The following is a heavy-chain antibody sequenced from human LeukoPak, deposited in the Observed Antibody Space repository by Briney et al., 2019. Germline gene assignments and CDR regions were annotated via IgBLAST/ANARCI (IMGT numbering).Heavy chain of an antibody. J-gene: IGHJ4*02. CDR3: AKDHDLDYYDSSGYYYNYFDY. Sequence: GGSLRLSCAASGFTFNTYNMNWVRQAPGKGLEWVSAISGSGGSTYYADSVKGRFTISRDNSKNTLYLQMNSLRAEDTAVYYCAKDHDLDYYDSSGYYYNYFDYWGQGTLVTVSS. CDR1: GFTFNTYN. D-gene: IGHD3-22*01. CDR2: ISGSGGST. V-gene: IGHV3-23*01.